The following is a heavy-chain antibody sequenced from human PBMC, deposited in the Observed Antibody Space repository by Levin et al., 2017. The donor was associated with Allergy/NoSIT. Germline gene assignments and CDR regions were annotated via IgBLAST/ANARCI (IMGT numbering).Heavy chain of an antibody. CDR2: ITGGGFNT. CDR3: AKKQGGTSGFSFDV. V-gene: IGHV3-23*01. D-gene: IGHD1-1*01. Sequence: PAGGSLRLSCAASGFTFSDYAMTWVRQAPGKGLEWVSDITGGGFNTYYGDSVKGRFTVSRDNSKNTLYLEMNSLRAEDTAVYYCAKKQGGTSGFSFDVWGQGTMVTVSS. J-gene: IGHJ3*01. CDR1: GFTFSDYA.